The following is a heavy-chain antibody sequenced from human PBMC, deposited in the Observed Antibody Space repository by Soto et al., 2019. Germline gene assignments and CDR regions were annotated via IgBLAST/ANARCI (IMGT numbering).Heavy chain of an antibody. Sequence: QLQLQESGSGLVKPSQTLSLTCAVSGGSISSGGYSWSWIRQPPGKGLEWIGYIYHSGTTYYNPSLKRRVTRSVDRSKNQCSLKLSSVTASDTAVYSCARDGSGWAADDTYFDYWGQGTLVTVSS. D-gene: IGHD6-19*01. V-gene: IGHV4-30-2*01. CDR2: IYHSGTT. CDR3: ARDGSGWAADDTYFDY. CDR1: GGSISSGGYS. J-gene: IGHJ4*02.